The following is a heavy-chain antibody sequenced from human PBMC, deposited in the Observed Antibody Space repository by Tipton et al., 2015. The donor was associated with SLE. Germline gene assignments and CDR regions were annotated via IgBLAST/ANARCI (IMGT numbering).Heavy chain of an antibody. CDR1: GGSISTYY. CDR2: ISNSGST. CDR3: ARAALYYYDSSGYSGMDV. V-gene: IGHV4-59*01. J-gene: IGHJ6*02. Sequence: TLSLTCTVSGGSISTYYWIWIRQPPGKGLEWVGYISNSGSTSYNPSLKSRVTLSADRSRNQFSLKLSSVTSADTATYFCARAALYYYDSSGYSGMDVWGQGTTVVVSS. D-gene: IGHD3-22*01.